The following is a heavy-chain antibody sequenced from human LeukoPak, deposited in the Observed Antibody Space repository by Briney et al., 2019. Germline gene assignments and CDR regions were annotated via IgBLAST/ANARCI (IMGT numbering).Heavy chain of an antibody. Sequence: SETLSLTCSVSGGSISGYYWSWIRQPPGKGLEWIAYIYYNGATNYNPSLKSRVTISVDTSKNQFSLKLTSVTAADTAVYYCARSERIIMILGGAFDVWGQGTMVTVSS. J-gene: IGHJ3*01. V-gene: IGHV4-59*08. D-gene: IGHD3-22*01. CDR3: ARSERIIMILGGAFDV. CDR1: GGSISGYY. CDR2: IYYNGAT.